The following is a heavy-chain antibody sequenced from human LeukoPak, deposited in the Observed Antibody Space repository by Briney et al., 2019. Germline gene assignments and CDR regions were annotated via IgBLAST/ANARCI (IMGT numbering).Heavy chain of an antibody. CDR2: IIPIFGTA. V-gene: IGHV1-69*13. CDR1: GGTFSSYA. D-gene: IGHD1-26*01. CDR3: ARGIVGATWGAFDI. J-gene: IGHJ3*02. Sequence: SEKVSCKASGGTFSSYAISWVRQAPGQGLEWMGGIIPIFGTANYAQKFQGRGTITADESTSTAYMELSSLRSEDTAVYYCARGIVGATWGAFDIWGQGTMVTVSS.